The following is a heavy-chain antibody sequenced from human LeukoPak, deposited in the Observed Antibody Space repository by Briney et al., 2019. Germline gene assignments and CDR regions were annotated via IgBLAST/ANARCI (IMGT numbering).Heavy chain of an antibody. D-gene: IGHD6-13*01. CDR3: AKRQDYSNNWSVDFNN. Sequence: GGSLRLSCAASGFTFSSYAMSWVRQAPGKGLEWVSTVVNSDDATYYADSVKGRFTISRDHSRNTVYLQMTSLRAEDTGVYYCAKRQDYSNNWSVDFNNWGQGTLVTVSS. J-gene: IGHJ1*01. CDR1: GFTFSSYA. CDR2: VVNSDDAT. V-gene: IGHV3-23*01.